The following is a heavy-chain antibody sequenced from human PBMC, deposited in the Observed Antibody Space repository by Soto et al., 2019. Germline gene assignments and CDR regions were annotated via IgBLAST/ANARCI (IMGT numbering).Heavy chain of an antibody. CDR2: IYHSGST. CDR1: SGSISSSNW. Sequence: SETLSLTCAVSSGSISSSNWWSWVRQPPGQGLEWIGEIYHSGSTNYNPSLKSRVTISVDKSKNQFSLKLSSVTAADTAVYYCARSRDHDAFDIWGQGTMVTVSS. V-gene: IGHV4-4*02. J-gene: IGHJ3*02. CDR3: ARSRDHDAFDI.